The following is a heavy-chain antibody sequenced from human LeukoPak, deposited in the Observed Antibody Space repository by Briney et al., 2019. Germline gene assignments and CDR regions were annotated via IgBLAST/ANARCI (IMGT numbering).Heavy chain of an antibody. CDR2: ISGSGGRT. CDR1: GFTFSSYA. CDR3: AKDFGRNLGGPGY. Sequence: PGGSLRLSCAASGFTFSSYAMSWVRQAPGKGLEWVSAISGSGGRTYYADSVKGRFAISRDDSKSTLYLQMNSLRGEDTAVYYCAKDFGRNLGGPGYWGRGTLVIVSS. D-gene: IGHD1-14*01. V-gene: IGHV3-23*01. J-gene: IGHJ4*02.